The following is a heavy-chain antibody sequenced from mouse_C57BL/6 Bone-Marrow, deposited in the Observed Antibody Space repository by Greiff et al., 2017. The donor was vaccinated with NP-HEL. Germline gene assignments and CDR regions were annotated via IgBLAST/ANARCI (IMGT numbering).Heavy chain of an antibody. V-gene: IGHV5-12*01. CDR2: ISNGGGST. Sequence: DVMLVESGGGLVQPGGSLKLSCAASGFTFSDYYMYWVRQTPEKRLEWVAYISNGGGSTYYPDTVKGRFTISRDNAKNTLYLQMSRLKSEDTAMYYCARQGDYDPYFDVWGTGTTVTVSS. J-gene: IGHJ1*03. CDR1: GFTFSDYY. CDR3: ARQGDYDPYFDV. D-gene: IGHD2-4*01.